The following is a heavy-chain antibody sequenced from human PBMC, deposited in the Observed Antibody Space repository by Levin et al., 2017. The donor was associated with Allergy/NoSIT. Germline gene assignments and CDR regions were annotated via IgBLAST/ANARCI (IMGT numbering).Heavy chain of an antibody. CDR1: GFTFSSYA. CDR2: ISGSGGRT. V-gene: IGHV3-23*01. Sequence: PGGSLRLSCAASGFTFSSYAMNWVRQAPGKGLEWVSTISGSGGRTYYADSVKGRFTMSRDNSENTLYLQMNSLRAEDTAVYYCAKDQSGNYFPFDDWGQGTLVTVSS. D-gene: IGHD1-26*01. CDR3: AKDQSGNYFPFDD. J-gene: IGHJ4*02.